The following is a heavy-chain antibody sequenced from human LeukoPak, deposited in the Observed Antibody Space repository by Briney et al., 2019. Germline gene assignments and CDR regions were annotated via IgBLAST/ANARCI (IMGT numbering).Heavy chain of an antibody. Sequence: ASVKVSCKASGDTFTSYDINWVRQATGQGLEWMGWMNPNSGNTGYAQKFQGRVAMTRNTSISTAYMELSSLRSEDTAVYYCARSGYCTGPSCLSRRFDYWGQGTLVTVSS. J-gene: IGHJ4*02. V-gene: IGHV1-8*01. CDR3: ARSGYCTGPSCLSRRFDY. D-gene: IGHD2-2*03. CDR2: MNPNSGNT. CDR1: GDTFTSYD.